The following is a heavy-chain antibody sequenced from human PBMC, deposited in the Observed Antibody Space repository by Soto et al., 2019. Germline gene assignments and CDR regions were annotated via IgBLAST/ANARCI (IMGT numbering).Heavy chain of an antibody. CDR1: GGSFSGYY. J-gene: IGHJ5*02. D-gene: IGHD3-3*01. Sequence: SETLSFTCAVYGGSFSGYYWSWIRQPPGKGLEWIGEINHSGSTNYNPSLKSRVTISVDTSKNQFSLKLSSVTAADTAVYYCAGGRYDFWSGFNWFDPWGQGTLVTVSS. CDR3: AGGRYDFWSGFNWFDP. V-gene: IGHV4-34*01. CDR2: INHSGST.